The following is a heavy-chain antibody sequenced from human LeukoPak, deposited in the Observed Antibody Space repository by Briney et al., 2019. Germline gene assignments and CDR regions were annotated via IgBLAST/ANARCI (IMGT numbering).Heavy chain of an antibody. CDR1: GGSISSSNW. V-gene: IGHV4-4*02. Sequence: SGTLSLTCAVSGGSISSSNWWSWVRQPPGKGLEWIGEIYHSGSTNYNPSLKSRVTISVDKSKNQFSLKLSSVTAADTAVYYCANLDSSSWDPQCYWGQGTLVTVSS. CDR3: ANLDSSSWDPQCY. CDR2: IYHSGST. D-gene: IGHD6-13*01. J-gene: IGHJ4*02.